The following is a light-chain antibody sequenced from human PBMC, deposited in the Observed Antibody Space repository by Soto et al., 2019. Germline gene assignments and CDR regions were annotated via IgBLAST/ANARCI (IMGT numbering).Light chain of an antibody. Sequence: QLVLTQSPSASASLGASVKLTCTLSSGHSSYAIAWHQQQPEKGPRYLMRLNSGGSHSKGDGIPDRFSGSSSGAERYLTISSLQSEDEADYYCQTWGTGLYVVFGGGTKLTVL. CDR3: QTWGTGLYVV. J-gene: IGLJ2*01. CDR2: LNSGGSH. V-gene: IGLV4-69*01. CDR1: SGHSSYA.